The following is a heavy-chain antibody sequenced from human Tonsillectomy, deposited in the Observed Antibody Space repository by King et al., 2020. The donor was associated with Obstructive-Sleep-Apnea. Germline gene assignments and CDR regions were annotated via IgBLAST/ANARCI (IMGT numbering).Heavy chain of an antibody. J-gene: IGHJ4*02. D-gene: IGHD5-18*01. CDR1: GFIFNYYW. CDR3: ARAFELDTAMVVFDY. V-gene: IGHV3-7*03. CDR2: INQDGSEK. Sequence: VQLVESGGDLVQPGGSLRLSCAASGFIFNYYWMSWVRQAPGKGLEWVANINQDGSEKYYVDSVKGRFTISRDNGKNSLYLQMSSLRAEDTAVYYCARAFELDTAMVVFDYWGQGTLVTVSS.